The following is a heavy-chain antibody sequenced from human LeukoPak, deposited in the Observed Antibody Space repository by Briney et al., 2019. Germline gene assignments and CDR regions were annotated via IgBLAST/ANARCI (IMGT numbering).Heavy chain of an antibody. CDR2: IYHSGST. J-gene: IGHJ6*04. CDR1: GGSISSSNW. CDR3: ARVVVPPYYYYYGMDV. Sequence: SETLSLTCAVSGGSISSSNWWSWVRQPPGKGLEWIGEIYHSGSTNYNPSLKSRVTISVDKSKNQFSLELSSVTAADTAVYYCARVVVPPYYYYYGMDVWGKGTTVTVSS. V-gene: IGHV4-4*02. D-gene: IGHD2-2*01.